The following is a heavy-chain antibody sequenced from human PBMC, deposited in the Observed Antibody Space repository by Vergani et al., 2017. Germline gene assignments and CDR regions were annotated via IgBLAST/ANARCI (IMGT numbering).Heavy chain of an antibody. D-gene: IGHD2-2*03. Sequence: QVQLVQSGAEVKKPGASVKVSCKASGYTFTSYGISWVRQAPGQGLEWMGWISAYNGNTNYAQKLQGRVTMTTDTSTSTAYMELSSLRSEDTAVYYCARLDIVVPTSHPDDYWGQGTLVTVSS. V-gene: IGHV1-18*04. J-gene: IGHJ4*02. CDR1: GYTFTSYG. CDR2: ISAYNGNT. CDR3: ARLDIVVPTSHPDDY.